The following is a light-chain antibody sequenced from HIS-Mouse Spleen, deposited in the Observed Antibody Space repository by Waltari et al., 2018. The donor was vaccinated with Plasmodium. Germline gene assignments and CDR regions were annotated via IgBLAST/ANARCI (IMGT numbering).Light chain of an antibody. Sequence: QSALTQPRSVSGSPGQSVTISCTGTSSDVGGYNYVSWYQQHPGKAPKLMIYDVSKRPAGVPDRCSGSKSGNTASLTISGLHAEDEADYYCCSYAGSYTWVFGGGTKLTVL. CDR1: SSDVGGYNY. J-gene: IGLJ3*02. CDR3: CSYAGSYTWV. V-gene: IGLV2-11*01. CDR2: DVS.